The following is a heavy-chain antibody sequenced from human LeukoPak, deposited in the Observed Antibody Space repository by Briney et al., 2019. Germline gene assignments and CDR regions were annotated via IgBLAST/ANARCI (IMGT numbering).Heavy chain of an antibody. CDR1: GFTFSNYW. Sequence: GGSLRLSCAASGFTFSNYWMHWVRQAPGKGLMWVSHINSDGSSTNYADSVKGRFTISRDNAKNTLYLQMNSLSAEDTATYYCARDAGCDIGYYVGSGWYFDLWGRGTLVTVSS. CDR3: ARDAGCDIGYYVGSGWYFDL. CDR2: INSDGSST. D-gene: IGHD1-26*01. J-gene: IGHJ2*01. V-gene: IGHV3-74*01.